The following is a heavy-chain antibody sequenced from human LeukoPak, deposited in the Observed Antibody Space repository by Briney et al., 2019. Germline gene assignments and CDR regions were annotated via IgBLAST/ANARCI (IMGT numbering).Heavy chain of an antibody. CDR1: GGSISSYY. Sequence: SETLSLTCTVSGGSISSYYWSWIRQPPGKGLEWIGYIYYSGSTNYNPSLKSRVTISVDTSKNQFSLKLSSVTAADTAVYYCARGYRYYGSSGYSYYFDYWGQGTLVTVSS. CDR3: ARGYRYYGSSGYSYYFDY. D-gene: IGHD3-22*01. CDR2: IYYSGST. V-gene: IGHV4-59*08. J-gene: IGHJ4*02.